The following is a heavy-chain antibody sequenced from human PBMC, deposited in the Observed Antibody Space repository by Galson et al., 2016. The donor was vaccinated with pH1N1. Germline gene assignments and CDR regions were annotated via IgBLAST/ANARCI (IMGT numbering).Heavy chain of an antibody. CDR2: IYHRSKWYY. Sequence: CAISGDSVSSSSDTWNWIRQSPRRGLEWLGRIYHRSKWYYEYAPSLQGRLRISPDTSSNQMSLHLNSVTLDDAAVYYCAREVWLRLGYYIDHWGQGSLVTGSS. CDR3: AREVWLRLGYYIDH. J-gene: IGHJ4*02. CDR1: GDSVSSSSDT. V-gene: IGHV6-1*01. D-gene: IGHD3-3*01.